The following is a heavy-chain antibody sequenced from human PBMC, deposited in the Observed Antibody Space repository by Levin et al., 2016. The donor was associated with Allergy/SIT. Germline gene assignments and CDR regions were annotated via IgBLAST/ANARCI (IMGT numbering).Heavy chain of an antibody. V-gene: IGHV4-39*01. D-gene: IGHD5-18*01. J-gene: IGHJ4*02. Sequence: SETLSLTCTVSGGSISSSSYYWGWIRQPPGRGWSGLGVSIIVGAPTTNPSLKSRVTISVDTSKNQFSLKLSSVTAADTAVYYCAATPRTLIQLWSSHWGQGTLVTVSS. CDR3: AATPRTLIQLWSSH. CDR1: GGSISSSSYY. CDR2: SIIVGAP.